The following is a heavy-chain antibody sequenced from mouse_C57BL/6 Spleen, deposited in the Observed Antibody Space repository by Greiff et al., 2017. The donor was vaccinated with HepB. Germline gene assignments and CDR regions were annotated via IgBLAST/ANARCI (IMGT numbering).Heavy chain of an antibody. J-gene: IGHJ3*01. CDR1: GFNIKDDY. CDR3: TSYYEVAY. Sequence: EVQLQQSGAELVRPGASVKLSCTASGFNIKDDYMHWVKQRPEQGLELIGWIDPENGDTEYASKFQGKATITADTSSNTAYLQLSSLTSEDTAVYYCTSYYEVAYWGQGTLVTVSA. CDR2: IDPENGDT. D-gene: IGHD1-1*01. V-gene: IGHV14-4*01.